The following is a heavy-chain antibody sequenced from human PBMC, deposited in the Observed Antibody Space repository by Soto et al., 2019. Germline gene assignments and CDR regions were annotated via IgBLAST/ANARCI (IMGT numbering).Heavy chain of an antibody. CDR2: IWYDGSNK. V-gene: IGHV3-33*01. J-gene: IGHJ6*01. CDR1: GFAFSSYG. D-gene: IGHD3-22*01. CDR3: ARVGAPYYDSSGPPIHCMDV. Sequence: PGGSLRLSCAASGFAFSSYGMHWVRQAPGKGLEWVAVIWYDGSNKYYADSVKGRFTISRDNSKNTLYLQMNSLRAEDTAVYYCARVGAPYYDSSGPPIHCMDVWGQGTTVTVSS.